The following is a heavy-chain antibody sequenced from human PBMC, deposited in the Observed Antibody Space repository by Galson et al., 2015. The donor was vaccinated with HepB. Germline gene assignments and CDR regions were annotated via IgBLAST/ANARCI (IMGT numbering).Heavy chain of an antibody. Sequence: SVKVSCKASGYTFTRYFFHWVRQAPGQGLEWMGVINPNSGSTYYAQKFQGRVTMTRDTSTSTVYIDLSNLRSEDTAVYFCASGLTGGARHLLDMWGQGTMVTVSS. V-gene: IGHV1-46*01. D-gene: IGHD2-8*02. J-gene: IGHJ3*02. CDR3: ASGLTGGARHLLDM. CDR2: INPNSGST. CDR1: GYTFTRYF.